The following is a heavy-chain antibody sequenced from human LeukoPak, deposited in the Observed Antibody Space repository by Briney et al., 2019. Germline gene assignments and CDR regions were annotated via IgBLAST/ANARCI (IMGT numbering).Heavy chain of an antibody. CDR3: TTDGGSYGNY. Sequence: PGGSLLLSCAASGFTFSNAWMSGGRQAPGKGVEGVGRIKRKTEGVTTDYAAPGKDIFTISRDDSKTTLYLQMTSLKTEDTAVYYCTTDGGSYGNYWGQGTLVTVSS. D-gene: IGHD1-26*01. CDR2: IKRKTEGVTT. V-gene: IGHV3-15*01. J-gene: IGHJ4*01. CDR1: GFTFSNAW.